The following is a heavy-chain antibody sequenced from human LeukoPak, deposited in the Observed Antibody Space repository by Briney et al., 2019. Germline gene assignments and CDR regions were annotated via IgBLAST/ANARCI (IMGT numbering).Heavy chain of an antibody. Sequence: GGSLRLSCAASGFTFSSYAMHWFRQAPGKGLEWVAVISYDGSNKYYADSVKGRFTISRDNSKNTLYLQMNSLRAEDTAVYYCARDWHSFDYWGQGTLVTVSS. V-gene: IGHV3-30-3*01. CDR1: GFTFSSYA. CDR3: ARDWHSFDY. J-gene: IGHJ4*02. CDR2: ISYDGSNK.